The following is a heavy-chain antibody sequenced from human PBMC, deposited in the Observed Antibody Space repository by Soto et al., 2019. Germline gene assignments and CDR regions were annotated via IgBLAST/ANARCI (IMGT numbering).Heavy chain of an antibody. CDR3: AKTPVLLLYGGWFDS. CDR1: GYTFTNYG. CDR2: ISGHDGKT. Sequence: QVQLVQSGAEVKRPGASVKVSCKASGYTFTNYGLGWVRQAPGQGPEWMGWISGHDGKTNYAQKFQGRVTMTTDTSTNTAYMELRSLRSDDTAVYFCAKTPVLLLYGGWFDSWGQGTLVIVSS. V-gene: IGHV1-18*01. D-gene: IGHD3-22*01. J-gene: IGHJ5*01.